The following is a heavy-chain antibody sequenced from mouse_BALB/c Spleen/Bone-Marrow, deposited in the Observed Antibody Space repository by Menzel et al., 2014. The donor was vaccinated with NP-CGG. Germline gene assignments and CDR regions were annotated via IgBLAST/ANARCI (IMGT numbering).Heavy chain of an antibody. CDR1: GFDFSGFW. CDR3: ARLGYYGGFAY. D-gene: IGHD2-3*01. V-gene: IGHV4-1*02. J-gene: IGHJ3*01. Sequence: EVQGVESGGGLVQPGGSLKLSCAASGFDFSGFWMGWVRQAPGKGLEWIGEINPDSSTINYTPSLKDRFIISRDNAKNTLYLQMSKVRSEDTALYYCARLGYYGGFAYWGQGDSGHCLC. CDR2: INPDSSTI.